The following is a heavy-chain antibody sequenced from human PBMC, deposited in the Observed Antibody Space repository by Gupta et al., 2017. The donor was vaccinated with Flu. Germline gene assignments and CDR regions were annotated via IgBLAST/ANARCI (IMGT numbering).Heavy chain of an antibody. CDR1: GFPFSSYG. Sequence: QVQLVESGGGVVQPGRSLRPSCAASGFPFSSYGMHWVRQAPGKGQEWVAVISYDGSNKDYADSVKGRFTISRDNSKNTLYLQVNSLRAEDTAVYYCAKDVTSGNDFVYYGMDVWGQGTTVTVSS. V-gene: IGHV3-30*18. CDR3: AKDVTSGNDFVYYGMDV. CDR2: ISYDGSNK. D-gene: IGHD3-10*01. J-gene: IGHJ6*02.